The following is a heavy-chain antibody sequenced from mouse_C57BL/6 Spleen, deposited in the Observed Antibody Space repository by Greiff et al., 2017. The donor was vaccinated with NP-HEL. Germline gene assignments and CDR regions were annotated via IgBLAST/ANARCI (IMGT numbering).Heavy chain of an antibody. D-gene: IGHD1-1*02. CDR2: IYPGSGST. Sequence: VQLQQSGAELVKPGASVKMSCKASGYTFTSYWITWVKQRPGQGLEWIGDIYPGSGSTNYNEKFKSKATLTVDTSSSTAYMQLSSLTSEDSAVYYCARLVGHYQGYFDVWGTGTTVTVSS. CDR3: ARLVGHYQGYFDV. J-gene: IGHJ1*03. CDR1: GYTFTSYW. V-gene: IGHV1-55*01.